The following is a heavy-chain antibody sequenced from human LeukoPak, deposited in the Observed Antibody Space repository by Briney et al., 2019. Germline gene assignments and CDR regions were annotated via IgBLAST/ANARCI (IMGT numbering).Heavy chain of an antibody. V-gene: IGHV4-39*01. Sequence: SETLSLTCSVSGGSINSNGYYWAWIRQPPGKRPEWIGSIFYSGSTHYNPSLQSRITISADTSKGQFSLKLSSVAAADTAVYYCARQGVGATDFWGQGSLVTVSS. CDR3: ARQGVGATDF. D-gene: IGHD1-26*01. J-gene: IGHJ4*02. CDR1: GGSINSNGYY. CDR2: IFYSGST.